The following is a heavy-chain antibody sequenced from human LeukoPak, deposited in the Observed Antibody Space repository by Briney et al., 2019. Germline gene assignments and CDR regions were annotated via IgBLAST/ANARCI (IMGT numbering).Heavy chain of an antibody. V-gene: IGHV3-30*02. J-gene: IGHJ3*02. CDR3: AKETILGAFDI. D-gene: IGHD3-9*01. CDR2: IWYGGSNK. Sequence: GGSLRLSCAASGFTFSSYGMHWVRQAPGKGLEWVAVIWYGGSNKYYADSVKGRFTIPRDNSKNTLYLQMNSLRAEDTAVYYCAKETILGAFDIWGQGTMVTVSS. CDR1: GFTFSSYG.